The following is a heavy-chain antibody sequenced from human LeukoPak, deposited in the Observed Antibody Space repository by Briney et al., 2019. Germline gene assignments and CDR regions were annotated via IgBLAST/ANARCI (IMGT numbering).Heavy chain of an antibody. J-gene: IGHJ4*02. D-gene: IGHD3-22*01. CDR3: AKLGSYYDSSGYYYY. Sequence: GGSLRLSCAASGFTFSSYGMSWVRQAPGKGLEWVSAISGSGGSTYYADSVKGRFTISRDNSKNTLYLQMNSLRAEDTAVYYCAKLGSYYDSSGYYYYWGQGTLVTVSS. CDR2: ISGSGGST. V-gene: IGHV3-23*01. CDR1: GFTFSSYG.